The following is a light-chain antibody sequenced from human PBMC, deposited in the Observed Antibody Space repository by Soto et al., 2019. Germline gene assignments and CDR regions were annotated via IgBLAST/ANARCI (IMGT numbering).Light chain of an antibody. CDR2: DVS. CDR1: SSDVGGYNY. CDR3: CSYAVSYTLV. V-gene: IGLV2-11*01. Sequence: QSALTQPRSVFGSPGQSVTISCTGTSSDVGGYNYVSWYQQHPGKAPKLMIYDVSKRPSGVPDRFSGSKSGNTASLTISGLQAEDEADYYCCSYAVSYTLVFGGGTKLTVL. J-gene: IGLJ2*01.